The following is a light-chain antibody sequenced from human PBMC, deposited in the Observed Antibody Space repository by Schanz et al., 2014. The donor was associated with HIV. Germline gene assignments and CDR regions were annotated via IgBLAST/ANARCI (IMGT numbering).Light chain of an antibody. V-gene: IGLV2-8*01. Sequence: QSALTQPASVSGSPGQSITISCTGTSSDVGGYNYVSWYQQHPGKAPKLMICEVSKRPSGVPARFSGSKSGNTASLTVSGLQTDDEADYYCSSKGGGDTLVFGGGTKLTVL. CDR1: SSDVGGYNY. CDR2: EVS. J-gene: IGLJ3*02. CDR3: SSKGGGDTLV.